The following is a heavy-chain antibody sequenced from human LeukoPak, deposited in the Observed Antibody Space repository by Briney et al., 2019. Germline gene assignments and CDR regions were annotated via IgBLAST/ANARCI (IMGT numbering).Heavy chain of an antibody. Sequence: SETLSLTCTVSGGSISRYYWSWIRQPPGKGLEWIGYIYTSGSTNYNPSLKSRVTISVDTSKNQFSLKLSSVTAADTAVYYCARHVGRQWLALDYWGQGTLVTVSS. CDR3: ARHVGRQWLALDY. J-gene: IGHJ4*02. CDR1: GGSISRYY. D-gene: IGHD6-19*01. CDR2: IYTSGST. V-gene: IGHV4-4*09.